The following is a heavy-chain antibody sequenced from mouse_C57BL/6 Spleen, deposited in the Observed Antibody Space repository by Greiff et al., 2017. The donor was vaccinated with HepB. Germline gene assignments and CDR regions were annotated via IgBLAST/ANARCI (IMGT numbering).Heavy chain of an antibody. CDR3: AREDDYYAMDY. CDR1: GYTFTSYW. CDR2: IHPNSGST. Sequence: VQLQESGAELVKPGASVKLSCKASGYTFTSYWMHWVKQRPGQGLEWIGMIHPNSGSTNYNEKFKSKATLTVDKSSSTAYMQLSSLTSEDSAVYYCAREDDYYAMDYWGQGTSVTVSS. V-gene: IGHV1-64*01. J-gene: IGHJ4*01.